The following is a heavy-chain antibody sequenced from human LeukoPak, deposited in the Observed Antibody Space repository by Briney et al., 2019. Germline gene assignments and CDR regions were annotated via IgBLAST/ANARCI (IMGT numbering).Heavy chain of an antibody. Sequence: GGSLRLSCAASGFTFSSYEMNWVRQAPGKGLEWVSYISSSSSYTNYADSVKGRFTISRDNAKNSLYLQMNSLRAEDTAVYYCARGLTPDDIVVVPADWGQGTLVTVSS. CDR2: ISSSSSYT. J-gene: IGHJ4*02. CDR1: GFTFSSYE. D-gene: IGHD2-2*01. V-gene: IGHV3-21*05. CDR3: ARGLTPDDIVVVPAD.